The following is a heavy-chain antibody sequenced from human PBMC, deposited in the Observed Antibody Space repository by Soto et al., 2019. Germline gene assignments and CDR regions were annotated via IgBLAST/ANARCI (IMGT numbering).Heavy chain of an antibody. J-gene: IGHJ3*02. V-gene: IGHV4-31*02. CDR2: IYYSGNS. CDR3: AQALVFTGGDGFDI. CDR1: GGSITTGGRY. Sequence: QVRLQEWGPGLVKPSQTLSLKCSVSGGSITTGGRYWSWIRQLPGKGLEWIGDIYYSGNSYCNASLKSRVTISVEAAKNQFSLKLSSVTAAYTAVYYCAQALVFTGGDGFDIWGQGRLVNVSS. D-gene: IGHD1-1*01.